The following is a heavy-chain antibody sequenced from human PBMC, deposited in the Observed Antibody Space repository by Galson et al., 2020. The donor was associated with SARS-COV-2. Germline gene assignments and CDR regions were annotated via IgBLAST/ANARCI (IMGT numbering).Heavy chain of an antibody. D-gene: IGHD3-9*01. V-gene: IGHV2-70*11. CDR2: IDWDDDK. Sequence: SGPTLVKPTQTLTLTCTFSGFSLSTSGMCVSWIRQPPGKALEWLARIDWDDDKYYSTSLKTRLTISKDTSKNQVVLTMTNMDPVDTATYYGARTLYDILTGSTDAFDIWGQGTMVTVSS. CDR3: ARTLYDILTGSTDAFDI. CDR1: GFSLSTSGMC. J-gene: IGHJ3*02.